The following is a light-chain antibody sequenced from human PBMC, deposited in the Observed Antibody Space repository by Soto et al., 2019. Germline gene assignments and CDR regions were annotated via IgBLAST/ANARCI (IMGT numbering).Light chain of an antibody. CDR3: TSYTSSSTVV. J-gene: IGLJ2*01. CDR1: SSDVGGYNY. CDR2: DVR. V-gene: IGLV2-14*03. Sequence: QSALTQPASVSGSPGQSITISCTGTSSDVGGYNYVSWYQQYPDKAPKVIIYDVRNRPSGVSNRFSGSKSGNTASLTISGLQAEDEDDYYCTSYTSSSTVVFGGGTKLTVL.